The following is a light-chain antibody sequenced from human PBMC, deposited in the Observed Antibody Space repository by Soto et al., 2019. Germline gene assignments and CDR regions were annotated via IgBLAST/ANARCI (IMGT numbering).Light chain of an antibody. CDR2: GAS. V-gene: IGKV3-20*01. Sequence: VMTQSPATLSVSPVERATLSCRASQSVSNKYLAWYQQKPGQAPRLLIYGASNRATGIPDRFSGGGSGTDFTLTISRLEPEDFAVYFCQQYAGPPTTFGQGTRLEI. CDR3: QQYAGPPTT. J-gene: IGKJ5*01. CDR1: QSVSNKY.